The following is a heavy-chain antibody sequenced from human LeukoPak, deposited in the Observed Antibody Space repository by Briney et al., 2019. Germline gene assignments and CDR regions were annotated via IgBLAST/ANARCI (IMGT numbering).Heavy chain of an antibody. D-gene: IGHD2-2*01. J-gene: IGHJ4*02. CDR3: ARGPAKPAANKYYFDY. CDR2: FYYSGST. Sequence: NPSETLSLTCTVSGGSISTYYWSWIRQPPGKGLEWIGCFYYSGSTNYNPSLKSRVTISVDTSKNQFSLKLSSVTAADTAVYYCARGPAKPAANKYYFDYWGQGTLVTVSS. CDR1: GGSISTYY. V-gene: IGHV4-59*01.